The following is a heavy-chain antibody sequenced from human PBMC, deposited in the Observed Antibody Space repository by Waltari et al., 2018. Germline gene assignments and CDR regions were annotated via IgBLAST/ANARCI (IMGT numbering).Heavy chain of an antibody. CDR3: ARLTMVRGAFDY. V-gene: IGHV4-39*01. D-gene: IGHD3-10*01. Sequence: QLQLQESGPGLVKPSETLSLTCTVSGGSISSSSYYWGWIRQPPGKGLEWIGSIYYSGRTYYDPPLKRRVTISVDTSKNQFSLKLSAVTAADTAVYYCARLTMVRGAFDYWGQGTLVTVSS. J-gene: IGHJ4*02. CDR2: IYYSGRT. CDR1: GGSISSSSYY.